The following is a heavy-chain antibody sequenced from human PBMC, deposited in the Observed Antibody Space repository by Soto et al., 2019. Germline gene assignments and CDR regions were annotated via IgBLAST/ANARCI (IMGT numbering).Heavy chain of an antibody. D-gene: IGHD6-19*01. J-gene: IGHJ5*02. CDR1: GASIDNNGYS. V-gene: IGHV4-31*11. Sequence: QVQLPESGPGLVIPSQTLTLTCGVSGASIDNNGYSWTWIRQHPGKGLEWIGTNNNRGDTYYNPSLKSRLTISLDTSQNRFSLRLDAVTAADTAVYYCARGGSGWKALNWFDPWGQGIMVTVSS. CDR2: NNNRGDT. CDR3: ARGGSGWKALNWFDP.